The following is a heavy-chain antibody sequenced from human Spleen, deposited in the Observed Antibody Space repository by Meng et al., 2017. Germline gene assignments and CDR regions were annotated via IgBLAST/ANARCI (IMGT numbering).Heavy chain of an antibody. V-gene: IGHV3-21*01. CDR2: ITSSSAYI. CDR1: GFTFSIYS. D-gene: IGHD5-24*01. Sequence: GESLKISCAAAGFTFSIYSMNWVRQAPGKGLEWVASITSSSAYIYYANSVKGRFTISRDNAKNSLYLQMNSLRAEDTAVYYCARDSRGIWLIDYWGQGTLVTVSS. CDR3: ARDSRGIWLIDY. J-gene: IGHJ4*02.